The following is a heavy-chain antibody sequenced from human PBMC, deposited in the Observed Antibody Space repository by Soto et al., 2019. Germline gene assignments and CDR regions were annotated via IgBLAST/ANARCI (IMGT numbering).Heavy chain of an antibody. Sequence: GGSLRLSCAASGFTFSSYSMNWVRQAPGKGLEWVSSISSSSGYTYYADSVKGRFTISRDNSKNTLYLQMNSLRAEDTAVYYCAKRAYYYDSSGYLAYWGQGTLVTVSS. V-gene: IGHV3-21*04. J-gene: IGHJ4*02. CDR3: AKRAYYYDSSGYLAY. CDR2: ISSSSGYT. D-gene: IGHD3-22*01. CDR1: GFTFSSYS.